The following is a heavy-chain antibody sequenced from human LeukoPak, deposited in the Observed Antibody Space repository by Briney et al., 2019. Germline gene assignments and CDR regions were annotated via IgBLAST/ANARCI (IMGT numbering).Heavy chain of an antibody. V-gene: IGHV3-23*01. CDR3: AKDYCSTTSCRFDY. Sequence: GGSLRLSCAASGFTFSSYAMSWVRQAPGKGLEWVSAISGSGGSTYYADSVKGRFTISRDKSKNTLYLQMDSLRAEDTALYYCAKDYCSTTSCRFDYWGQGTLVTVSS. CDR2: ISGSGGST. CDR1: GFTFSSYA. J-gene: IGHJ4*02. D-gene: IGHD2-2*01.